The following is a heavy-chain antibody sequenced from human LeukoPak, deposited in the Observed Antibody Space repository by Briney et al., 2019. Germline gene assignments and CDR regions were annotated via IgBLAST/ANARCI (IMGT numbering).Heavy chain of an antibody. D-gene: IGHD3-10*01. Sequence: SSETLSLTCAVYGGSFSGYYWSWIRQPPGKGLEWIGEINHSGSTNYNPSLKSRVTISVDTSKNQFSLKLSSVTAADTAVYYCARSRGYLLTLDYWGQGTLVTVSS. J-gene: IGHJ4*02. V-gene: IGHV4-34*01. CDR1: GGSFSGYY. CDR2: INHSGST. CDR3: ARSRGYLLTLDY.